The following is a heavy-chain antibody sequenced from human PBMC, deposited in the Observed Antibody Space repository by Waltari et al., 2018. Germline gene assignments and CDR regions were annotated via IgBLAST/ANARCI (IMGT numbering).Heavy chain of an antibody. Sequence: EVQLLESGGGLVQPGGSLRLSCEASGFTFSSYAMTWVRQAPGKGLEWVSAISGSGGTTYYADAVKGRFTISRDNSNNTLCLQMNSLRLEDTAIYYCAKNPFYYDASGYGLTDWGQGILVTVSS. V-gene: IGHV3-23*01. D-gene: IGHD3-22*01. CDR3: AKNPFYYDASGYGLTD. CDR2: ISGSGGTT. J-gene: IGHJ4*02. CDR1: GFTFSSYA.